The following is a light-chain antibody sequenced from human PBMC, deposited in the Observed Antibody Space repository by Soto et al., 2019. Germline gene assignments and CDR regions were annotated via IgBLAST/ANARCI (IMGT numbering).Light chain of an antibody. J-gene: IGLJ1*01. CDR3: SSYSDTNICA. CDR1: SRDIGGYGF. CDR2: NVN. Sequence: QSALTQPPSASGSPGQAVTISCTGTSRDIGGYGFVSWYQVRPGEAPQLIIYNVNGRPSGVPRRFSGSKSGNTASLTVSGLQAVDEAAYYCSSYSDTNICALGNGTKVT. V-gene: IGLV2-8*01.